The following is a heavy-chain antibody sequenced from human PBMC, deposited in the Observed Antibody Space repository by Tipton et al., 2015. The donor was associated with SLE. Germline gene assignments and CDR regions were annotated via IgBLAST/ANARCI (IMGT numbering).Heavy chain of an antibody. V-gene: IGHV4-61*02. Sequence: TLSLTCTVSGGSISSSDYYWTWIRQPAGKGLEWIGRIYSSGTTNYNPSLKSRVTISADMSKNQVSLKLSSVTAADTAVYYCARVAPTEVFDYWGQGTLVTVSS. D-gene: IGHD1-1*01. CDR2: IYSSGTT. CDR3: ARVAPTEVFDY. CDR1: GGSISSSDYY. J-gene: IGHJ4*02.